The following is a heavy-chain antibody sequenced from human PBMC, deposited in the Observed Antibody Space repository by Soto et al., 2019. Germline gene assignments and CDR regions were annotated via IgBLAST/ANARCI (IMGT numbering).Heavy chain of an antibody. V-gene: IGHV4-30-4*01. CDR1: GGSISSGDYY. Sequence: QVQLQESGPGLVKPSQTLSLTCTVSGGSISSGDYYWSWIRQPPGKGLEWIGYIYYSGSTYYNPSLKSRVTLSVDTSKKQCSLKLSSVTAADTAVYYCARASGARYFDYWGQGTLVTVSS. J-gene: IGHJ4*02. CDR2: IYYSGST. D-gene: IGHD6-25*01. CDR3: ARASGARYFDY.